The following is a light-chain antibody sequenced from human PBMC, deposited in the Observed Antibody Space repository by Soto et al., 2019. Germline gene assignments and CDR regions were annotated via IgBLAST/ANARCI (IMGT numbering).Light chain of an antibody. Sequence: QSVLTQPASVSGSPGQSITISCAGISSDVGGYNYVSWYQQLPGKAPQLVIYDVTHRPSGVSDRFSGSRSGNTASLTISGLQAEDEADYYCTSFTSGSTPYVLGTGTKVTVL. V-gene: IGLV2-14*03. J-gene: IGLJ1*01. CDR2: DVT. CDR3: TSFTSGSTPYV. CDR1: SSDVGGYNY.